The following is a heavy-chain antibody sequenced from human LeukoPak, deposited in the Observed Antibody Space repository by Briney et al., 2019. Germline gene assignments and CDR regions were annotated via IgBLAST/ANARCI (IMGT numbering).Heavy chain of an antibody. CDR2: ISYDGSNK. V-gene: IGHV3-30*04. D-gene: IGHD6-13*01. Sequence: PGRSLGLSCAASGFTFSSYAMHWVRQAPGKGLEWVAVISYDGSNKYYADSVKGRFTISRDNSKNTLYLQMNSLRAEDTAVYYCARDIAAVIDYWGQGTLVTVSS. J-gene: IGHJ4*02. CDR3: ARDIAAVIDY. CDR1: GFTFSSYA.